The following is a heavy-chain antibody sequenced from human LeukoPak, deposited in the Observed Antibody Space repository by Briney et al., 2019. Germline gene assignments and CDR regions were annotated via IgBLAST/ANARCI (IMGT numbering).Heavy chain of an antibody. J-gene: IGHJ4*02. CDR3: ARVSSIVVVVAATNYFDY. Sequence: SETLSLTCAVYGGSFSGYYWSWIRQPPGKGLEWIGEINHSGSTNYNPSLKSRVTISVDTFKNQFSLKLSSVTAADTAVYYCARVSSIVVVVAATNYFDYWGQGTLVTVSS. CDR1: GGSFSGYY. D-gene: IGHD2-15*01. V-gene: IGHV4-34*01. CDR2: INHSGST.